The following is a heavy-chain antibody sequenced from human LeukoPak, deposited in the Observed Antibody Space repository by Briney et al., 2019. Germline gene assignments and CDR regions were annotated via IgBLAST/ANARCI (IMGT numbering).Heavy chain of an antibody. D-gene: IGHD3-10*01. Sequence: SETLSLTCTVSGGSISSYYWSWIRQPPGKGLEWIGEINHSGSTNYNPSLKSRVTISVDTSKNQFSLKLSSVTAADTAVYYCARGSITMVRGVIIRSRWFDPWGQGTLVTVSS. V-gene: IGHV4-34*01. J-gene: IGHJ5*02. CDR1: GGSISSYY. CDR2: INHSGST. CDR3: ARGSITMVRGVIIRSRWFDP.